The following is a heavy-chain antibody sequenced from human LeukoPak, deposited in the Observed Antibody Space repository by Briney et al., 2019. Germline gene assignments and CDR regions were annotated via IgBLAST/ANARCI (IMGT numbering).Heavy chain of an antibody. J-gene: IGHJ4*02. CDR1: GFTFSSYG. Sequence: PGGSLRLSCAASGFTFSSYGMHWVRQAPGKGLEWVSVIYSGGSTYYADSVKGRFTISRDNSKNTLYLQMNSLRAEDTAVYYCARALRTNFPFDYWGQGTLVTVSS. D-gene: IGHD1-1*01. CDR2: IYSGGST. V-gene: IGHV3-53*01. CDR3: ARALRTNFPFDY.